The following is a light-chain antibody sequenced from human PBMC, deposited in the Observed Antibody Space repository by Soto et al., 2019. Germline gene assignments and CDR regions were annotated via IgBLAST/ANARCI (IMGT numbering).Light chain of an antibody. CDR2: GAS. V-gene: IGKV3-15*01. CDR1: QSVRGN. CDR3: HQVYTYPRT. Sequence: EIVMTQSPATLSVSPGERATLSCRASQSVRGNLAWYQQKPGQSPRLLIYGASSRATGIPARFSGSGSGTEFTLTISSLQSEDFATYYCHQVYTYPRTFGQGTKV. J-gene: IGKJ1*01.